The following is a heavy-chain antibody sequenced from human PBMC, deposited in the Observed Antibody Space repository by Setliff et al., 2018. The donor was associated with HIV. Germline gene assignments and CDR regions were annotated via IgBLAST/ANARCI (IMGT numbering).Heavy chain of an antibody. CDR2: IYYSGST. Sequence: SETLSLTCTVTGGSISSGGFYWTWIRQHPGKGLEWIGSIYYSGSTYHNPSLKSRVTISIDTSKNQFSLKLSSVTAADTAVYYCARPADCSSTSCYLWYFDLWGRGTLVTVSS. CDR3: ARPADCSSTSCYLWYFDL. D-gene: IGHD2-2*01. V-gene: IGHV4-39*01. CDR1: GGSISSGGFY. J-gene: IGHJ2*01.